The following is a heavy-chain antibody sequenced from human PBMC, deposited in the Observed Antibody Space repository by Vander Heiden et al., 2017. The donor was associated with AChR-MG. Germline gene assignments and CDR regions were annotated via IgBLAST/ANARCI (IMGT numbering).Heavy chain of an antibody. CDR3: ARHVVVPAATYGWFDP. D-gene: IGHD2-2*01. V-gene: IGHV4-39*01. Sequence: QLQLQESGPGLVKPSETLSLTCTVPGGSISSSSYYWGWIRQPPGKGLEWIGSIYYSGSTYYNPSLKSRVTISVDTSKNQFSLKLSSVTAADTAVYYCARHVVVPAATYGWFDPWGQGTLVTVSS. J-gene: IGHJ5*02. CDR2: IYYSGST. CDR1: GGSISSSSYY.